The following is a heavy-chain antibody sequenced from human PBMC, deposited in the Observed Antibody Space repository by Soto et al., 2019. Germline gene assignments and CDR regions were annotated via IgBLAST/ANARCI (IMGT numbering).Heavy chain of an antibody. CDR1: GFTFSSYA. CDR3: AKRRGAGGNFDY. D-gene: IGHD1-26*01. Sequence: PGGSLRLSCAASGFTFSSYAMGWVRQGPGKGLEWVAVVSIGGSTHYADSVRGRFTISRDNSKNTLSLQMNSLTAEDTAVYFCAKRRGAGGNFDYWGQGALVTVSP. CDR2: VSIGGST. V-gene: IGHV3-23*01. J-gene: IGHJ4*02.